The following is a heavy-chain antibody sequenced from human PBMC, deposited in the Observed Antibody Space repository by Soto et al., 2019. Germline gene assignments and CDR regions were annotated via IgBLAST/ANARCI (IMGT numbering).Heavy chain of an antibody. CDR2: IHHRGAT. CDR3: ASLGMSPTGPDS. D-gene: IGHD3-10*01. CDR1: GGSISSSNW. J-gene: IGHJ4*02. V-gene: IGHV4-4*02. Sequence: QVQLQESGPGLVKPSETLSLTCTVSGGSISSSNWWNWVRQSPGEGLEWIAEIHHRGATNYNPSLTSRXXIXTXXYKDQFSLMLTSVTAADTAVYYCASLGMSPTGPDSCGQGSLVTFTS.